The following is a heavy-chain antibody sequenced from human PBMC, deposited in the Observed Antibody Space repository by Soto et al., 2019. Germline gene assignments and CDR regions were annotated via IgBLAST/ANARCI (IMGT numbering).Heavy chain of an antibody. CDR2: IYGGGRT. CDR1: GFTVSSNY. D-gene: IGHD4-17*01. J-gene: IGHJ2*01. Sequence: EVQLVESGGGLVQPGGSLRLSCAASGFTVSSNYMSWVRQAPGKGLEWVSIIYGGGRTNYADSVKGRLTVSRDNYKNTLYLQITSLRAEDTAMYFCGGPSTVTINSCFDLWGRGTLVTVSS. CDR3: GGPSTVTINSCFDL. V-gene: IGHV3-66*01.